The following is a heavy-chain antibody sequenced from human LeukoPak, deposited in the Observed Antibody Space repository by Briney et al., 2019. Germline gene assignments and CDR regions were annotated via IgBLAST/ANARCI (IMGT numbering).Heavy chain of an antibody. V-gene: IGHV1-69*05. CDR3: AREGVWGSYRFDY. Sequence: SVKLSCKASGGTFSSYAISWVRQAPGQGLEWMGGIIPIFGTANYAQKFQGRVTITTDESTSTAYMELSSLRSEDTAVYYCAREGVWGSYRFDYWGQGTLVTVSS. CDR1: GGTFSSYA. D-gene: IGHD3-16*02. J-gene: IGHJ4*02. CDR2: IIPIFGTA.